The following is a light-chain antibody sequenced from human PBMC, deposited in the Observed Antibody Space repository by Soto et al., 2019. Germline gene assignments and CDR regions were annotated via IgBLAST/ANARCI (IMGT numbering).Light chain of an antibody. Sequence: DIQMTQYPSSLSASVGDRVTITCRASQSISSYLNWYQQKPGKAPKLLIYAASSLQSGVPSRFSGSGSGTDFTLTISSLQPEDFATYYCQQSYTLVTFGQGTRMEIK. J-gene: IGKJ5*01. V-gene: IGKV1-39*01. CDR2: AAS. CDR3: QQSYTLVT. CDR1: QSISSY.